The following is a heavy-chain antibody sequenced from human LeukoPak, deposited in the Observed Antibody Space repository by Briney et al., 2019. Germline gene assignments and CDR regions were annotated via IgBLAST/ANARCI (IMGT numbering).Heavy chain of an antibody. V-gene: IGHV3-48*03. D-gene: IGHD3-10*02. Sequence: GGSLRLSCAASGFAFSSYEMNWVRQAPGKGLEWVSYISSSGSTIYYADSVKGRFTISRENAKNSLYLQMNSLRAEDTAVYYCAELGITMIGGVWGKGTTVTISS. J-gene: IGHJ6*04. CDR3: AELGITMIGGV. CDR1: GFAFSSYE. CDR2: ISSSGSTI.